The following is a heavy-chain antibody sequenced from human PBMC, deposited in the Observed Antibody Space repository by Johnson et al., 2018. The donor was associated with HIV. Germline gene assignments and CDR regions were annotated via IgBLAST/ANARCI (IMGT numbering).Heavy chain of an antibody. D-gene: IGHD6-6*01. Sequence: VQLVESGGGLIQPGGSLRLSCEASGFTFSSYAMNWVRQAPGKGLEWVSAISGSGGSTDYADSVKGRFTISRENSKNTLYLQMNSLRAEDTAVYYCARVVSSLTSPPDIWGQGTMVTVSS. CDR2: ISGSGGST. CDR1: GFTFSSYA. J-gene: IGHJ3*02. V-gene: IGHV3-23*04. CDR3: ARVVSSLTSPPDI.